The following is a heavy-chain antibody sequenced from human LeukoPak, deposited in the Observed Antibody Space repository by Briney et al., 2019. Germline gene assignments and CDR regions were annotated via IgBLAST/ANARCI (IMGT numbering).Heavy chain of an antibody. CDR2: VRTTAEGETT. CDR3: TAGLGKTDDDS. D-gene: IGHD4-11*01. CDR1: GFNFNDAW. J-gene: IGHJ4*02. V-gene: IGHV3-15*01. Sequence: PGGSLRLSCEGSGFNFNDAWMSWIRQAPGKGLEWVGCVRTTAEGETTDYAAPVRGRFIISRDDSKSMVYLQMNRLETEDTAIYYCTAGLGKTDDDSWGQGTLVTVSS.